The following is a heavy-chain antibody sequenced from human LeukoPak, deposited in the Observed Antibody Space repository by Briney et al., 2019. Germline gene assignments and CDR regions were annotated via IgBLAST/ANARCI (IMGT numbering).Heavy chain of an antibody. CDR1: GFTFSSYA. V-gene: IGHV3-23*01. Sequence: GGSLRLSCAASGFTFSSYAMSWVRQAPGKGLEWVSAISGSGGSTYYADSVKGRFTISRDNSKNTLYLQMNSLRAEDTAVYYCAKASSSWYEDYYYYMDVWGKGTTVTVSS. D-gene: IGHD6-13*01. CDR2: ISGSGGST. CDR3: AKASSSWYEDYYYYMDV. J-gene: IGHJ6*03.